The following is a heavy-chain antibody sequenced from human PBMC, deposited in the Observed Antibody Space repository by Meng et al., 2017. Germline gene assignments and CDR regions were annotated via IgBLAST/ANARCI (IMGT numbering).Heavy chain of an antibody. CDR1: GGSLSGYY. J-gene: IGHJ5*02. V-gene: IGHV4-34*01. D-gene: IGHD3-10*01. Sequence: QPGAARYLNAQQTLPPPYAVFGGSLSGYYCSWIRQPPGQGLEWIGEINHSGSTNYNPSLKSRVTISVDTSKNQFSLKLSSVTAADTAVYYCARGRWRGNRFDPWGQGTLVTVSS. CDR3: ARGRWRGNRFDP. CDR2: INHSGST.